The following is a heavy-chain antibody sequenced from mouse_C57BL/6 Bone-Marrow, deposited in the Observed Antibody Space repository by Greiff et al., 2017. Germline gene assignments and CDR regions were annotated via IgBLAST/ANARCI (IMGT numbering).Heavy chain of an antibody. CDR2: ISTLAYSL. J-gene: IGHJ4*01. CDR3: ARAPGGAMDY. Sequence: EVKLMESGGGLVQPGGSLKLSCAASGFTFSDYGLAWVRQAPRTGPEWVAFISTLAYSLYYADTVTGRFTISRENAKNTLYLEMSSLRAEDTAKYCCARAPGGAMDYWGQGTSVTVSS. V-gene: IGHV5-15*01. CDR1: GFTFSDYG. D-gene: IGHD3-1*01.